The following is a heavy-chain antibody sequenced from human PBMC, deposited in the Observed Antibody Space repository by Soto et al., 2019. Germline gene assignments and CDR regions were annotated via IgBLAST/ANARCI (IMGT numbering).Heavy chain of an antibody. V-gene: IGHV5-10-1*04. CDR3: ARHSYYDSSGYDAFDI. Sequence: PGESLKISCKGSGYSFSVYWITWVRQMPGKGLEWMGRIDPTDSYTRYSPSFQGQVTISADKSISTAYLQWSSLKASDTAMYYCARHSYYDSSGYDAFDIWGQGTMVTVSS. J-gene: IGHJ3*02. D-gene: IGHD3-22*01. CDR2: IDPTDSYT. CDR1: GYSFSVYW.